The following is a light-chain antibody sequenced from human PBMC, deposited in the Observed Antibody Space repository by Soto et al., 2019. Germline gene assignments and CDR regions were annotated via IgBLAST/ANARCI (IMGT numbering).Light chain of an antibody. CDR2: DAS. CDR1: QDITKY. Sequence: DIQMTQSPSSLSASVGDRVTITCQASQDITKYLSWYQQKPGTAPKVLISDASNLQSGVPSRFSGSGSGTDITFTISSLQPEDVATYYCQQYDKFPLTFGGGTKVEIK. J-gene: IGKJ4*01. CDR3: QQYDKFPLT. V-gene: IGKV1-33*01.